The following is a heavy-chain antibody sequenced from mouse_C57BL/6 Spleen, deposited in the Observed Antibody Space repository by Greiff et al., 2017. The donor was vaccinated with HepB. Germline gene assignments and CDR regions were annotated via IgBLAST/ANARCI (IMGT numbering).Heavy chain of an antibody. CDR1: GYTFTSYW. Sequence: QVQLQQSGAELVKPGASVKMSCKASGYTFTSYWITWVKQRPGQGLEWIGDIYPGSGSTNYNEKFKSKATLTVDTSSSTAYIQLGSLTSEDSAVYYGARGDYYSNPWYFDVWGTGTTVTVSS. D-gene: IGHD2-5*01. CDR2: IYPGSGST. J-gene: IGHJ1*03. CDR3: ARGDYYSNPWYFDV. V-gene: IGHV1-55*01.